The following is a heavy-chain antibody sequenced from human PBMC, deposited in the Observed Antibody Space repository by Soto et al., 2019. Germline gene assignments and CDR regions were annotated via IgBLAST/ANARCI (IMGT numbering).Heavy chain of an antibody. Sequence: EVQLVESGGGLVQPGRSLRLSCAASGFTFDHFAMHWVRQTPAKGPEWVSGISWNSGNIGYADSVKGRFAISRDNAKNSLYLHMNSLRAEGSALYFCAKHTNHGSNTFVGVVFKGSSFNSWGQGALGTVSS. V-gene: IGHV3-9*01. D-gene: IGHD3-16*02. CDR3: AKHTNHGSNTFVGVVFKGSSFNS. CDR2: ISWNSGNI. CDR1: GFTFDHFA. J-gene: IGHJ4*02.